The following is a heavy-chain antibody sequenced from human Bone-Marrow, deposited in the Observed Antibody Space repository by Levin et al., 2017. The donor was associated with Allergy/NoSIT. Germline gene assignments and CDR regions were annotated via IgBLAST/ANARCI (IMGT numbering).Heavy chain of an antibody. J-gene: IGHJ4*02. D-gene: IGHD3/OR15-3a*01. Sequence: PSETLSLTCAVSGGSISSSNWWSWVHQPPGKGLEWIGEIYHSGSTNYNPSLKSRVTISVDKSKNQFSLKLSSVTAAVTAVYYCARERLQGLGRYFDYWGQGTLVTVSS. V-gene: IGHV4-4*02. CDR2: IYHSGST. CDR3: ARERLQGLGRYFDY. CDR1: GGSISSSNW.